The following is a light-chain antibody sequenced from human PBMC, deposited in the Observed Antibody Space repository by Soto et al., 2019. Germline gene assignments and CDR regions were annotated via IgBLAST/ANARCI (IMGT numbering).Light chain of an antibody. V-gene: IGLV1-51*01. CDR1: SSNIGSNS. CDR2: DSN. CDR3: GPWDSSLTAV. J-gene: IGLJ7*01. Sequence: QSVLTQPPSVSAAPGQKVTISCSGSSSNIGSNSVSWYQQLPGKAPKLLIYDSNKRPSGIPDRFSGSKSGSSATLGITGLQTGDEADYYCGPWDSSLTAVFGGGTQLTVL.